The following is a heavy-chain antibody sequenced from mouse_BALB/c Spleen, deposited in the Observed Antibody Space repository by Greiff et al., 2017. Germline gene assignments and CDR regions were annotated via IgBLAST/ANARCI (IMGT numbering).Heavy chain of an antibody. J-gene: IGHJ4*01. CDR1: GFNIKEYY. CDR3: ARFDYDLYAMDY. Sequence: VQLQQSGAELVRPGALVKLSCKASGFNIKEYYMHWVKQRPEQGLEWIGWIDPENGNTIYDPKFQGKASITADTSSNTAYLQLSSLTSEDTAVYYCARFDYDLYAMDYWGQGTSVTVSS. CDR2: IDPENGNT. D-gene: IGHD2-4*01. V-gene: IGHV14-1*02.